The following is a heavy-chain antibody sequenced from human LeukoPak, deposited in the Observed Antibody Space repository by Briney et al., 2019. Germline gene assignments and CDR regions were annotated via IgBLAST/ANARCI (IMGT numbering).Heavy chain of an antibody. CDR1: GGSISSGGYY. CDR2: IYYSGST. V-gene: IGHV4-31*03. Sequence: SQTLSLTCTVSGGSISSGGYYWSWIRQHPGKGLEWIGYIYYSGSTYYNPSLKSRVTISVDTSKNQFSLKLSSVTAADTAVYYCARVNAVAGRILSYYFDYWGQGTLVTVSS. J-gene: IGHJ4*02. D-gene: IGHD6-19*01. CDR3: ARVNAVAGRILSYYFDY.